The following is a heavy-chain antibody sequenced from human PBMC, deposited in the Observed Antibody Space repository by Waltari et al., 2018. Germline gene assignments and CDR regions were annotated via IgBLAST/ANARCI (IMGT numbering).Heavy chain of an antibody. CDR2: IYSSGSP. V-gene: IGHV4-59*11. Sequence: QVQLQESGPGLVKPSETLSLICSVSGGSISTHFWGWIRQPPGKTLEWSGNIYSSGSPNDNPSLTSRVTIALDMSKNQFSLKLRSVSAADTAVYYCARASYGSGSSWFDPWGQGNLVTVSS. D-gene: IGHD3-10*01. J-gene: IGHJ5*02. CDR1: GGSISTHF. CDR3: ARASYGSGSSWFDP.